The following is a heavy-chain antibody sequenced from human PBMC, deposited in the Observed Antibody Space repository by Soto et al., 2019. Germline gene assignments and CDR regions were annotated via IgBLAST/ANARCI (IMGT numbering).Heavy chain of an antibody. V-gene: IGHV1-18*01. J-gene: IGHJ4*02. CDR3: AREGQTEYYFDY. Sequence: QVQLVQSGAEVKKPGASVKVSCKASDYTFTSYDISWVRQAPGQGLEWMGWISAYSGNTNYAQKFQGRVTMTTDTSTSTAYMELRSLRSDDTGVYDCAREGQTEYYFDYWGRGTLVTVSS. CDR2: ISAYSGNT. CDR1: DYTFTSYD.